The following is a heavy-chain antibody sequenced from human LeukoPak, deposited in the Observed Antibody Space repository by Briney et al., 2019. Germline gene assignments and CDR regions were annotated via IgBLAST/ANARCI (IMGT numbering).Heavy chain of an antibody. D-gene: IGHD3-3*01. V-gene: IGHV3-21*01. CDR1: GFTFSSYS. CDR2: ISSSSSYI. Sequence: GGSLRLSCAASGFTFSSYSMNWVRQAPGKGLEWVSSISSSSSYIYYADSVKGRFTIPRDNTKNSLYLQMNSLRAEDTAVYYCARELTYYDFWSGPSTDAFDIWGQGTMVTVSS. J-gene: IGHJ3*02. CDR3: ARELTYYDFWSGPSTDAFDI.